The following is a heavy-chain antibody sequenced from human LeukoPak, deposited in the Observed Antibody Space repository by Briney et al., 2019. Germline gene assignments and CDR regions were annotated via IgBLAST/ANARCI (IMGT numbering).Heavy chain of an antibody. D-gene: IGHD6-19*01. CDR1: GFTVISNY. CDR3: ASGIGPDSSGWYRY. J-gene: IGHJ4*02. Sequence: GGSLRLSCAASGFTVISNYMSWVRQAPGKGLEGVPVIYSGGSTYYADSVKGRFTISRDNSKNTLYLQMNSLRAEDTAVYYCASGIGPDSSGWYRYWGQGTLVTVSS. CDR2: IYSGGST. V-gene: IGHV3-66*01.